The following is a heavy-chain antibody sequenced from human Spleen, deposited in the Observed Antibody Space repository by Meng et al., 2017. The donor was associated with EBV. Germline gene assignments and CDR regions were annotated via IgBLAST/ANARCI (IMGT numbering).Heavy chain of an antibody. CDR1: GGSSSDCY. J-gene: IGHJ4*02. Sequence: LSRTCELYGGSSSDCYWVCIRQSPENGLEWYGEIEHSGSHNYTPSLMSPVTISLDTSRNHFSLELTSVNDADTDVYYCARGDDYRYAYWGQGTLVTVSS. CDR2: IEHSGSH. V-gene: IGHV4-34*01. CDR3: ARGDDYRYAY. D-gene: IGHD3-16*01.